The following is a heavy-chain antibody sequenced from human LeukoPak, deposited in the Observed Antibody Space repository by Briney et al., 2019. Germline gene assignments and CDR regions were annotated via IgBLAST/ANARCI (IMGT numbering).Heavy chain of an antibody. J-gene: IGHJ3*02. CDR2: IYYSGST. D-gene: IGHD3-22*01. Sequence: PSETLSLTYTVSGASIIGFYWSWVRQPPGKGMEWIGYIYYSGSTNYNPSLKSRVTISVDTSENQFSLKLSSVTAADTAVYYCARHGALCAGSGYRFWNAFDIWGQGTMVTVSS. CDR3: ARHGALCAGSGYRFWNAFDI. CDR1: GASIIGFY. V-gene: IGHV4-59*08.